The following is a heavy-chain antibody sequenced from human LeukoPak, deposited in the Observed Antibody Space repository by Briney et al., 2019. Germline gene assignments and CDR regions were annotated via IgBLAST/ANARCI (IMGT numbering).Heavy chain of an antibody. Sequence: TGGSLRLSCAASGFTFSSYGMHWVRQAPGKGLEWVAVISYDGSNKYYADSVKGRFTISRDNSKNTLYLQMNSLRAEDTAVYYCAKGVSSADYWGQGTLVTVSS. V-gene: IGHV3-30*18. CDR3: AKGVSSADY. D-gene: IGHD6-19*01. J-gene: IGHJ4*02. CDR2: ISYDGSNK. CDR1: GFTFSSYG.